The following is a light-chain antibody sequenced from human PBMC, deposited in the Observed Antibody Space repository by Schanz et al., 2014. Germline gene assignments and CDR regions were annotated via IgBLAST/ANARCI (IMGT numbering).Light chain of an antibody. J-gene: IGLJ2*01. Sequence: QSALTQPPSASGAPGQSVTISCTGTSSDVGGHDYVSWYQHHPGKAPKVMIYEVSKRPSGVPDRFSGSKSGNSASLTVSGLQSEDEADYYCQTWGTAMVIFGGGTKLTVL. CDR3: QTWGTAMVI. CDR2: EVS. CDR1: SSDVGGHDY. V-gene: IGLV2-8*01.